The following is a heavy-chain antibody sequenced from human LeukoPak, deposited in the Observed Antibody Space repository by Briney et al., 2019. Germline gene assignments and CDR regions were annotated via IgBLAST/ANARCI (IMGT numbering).Heavy chain of an antibody. D-gene: IGHD1-26*01. V-gene: IGHV3-74*01. CDR1: GFTFSSNW. CDR3: AFSGSYSAFDI. J-gene: IGHJ3*02. Sequence: GGSLRLSCAASGFTFSSNWMHWVRQAPGKGLVWVSRINSDGSSISYADSVKGRFTISRDKARNTLYLQMNSLRAEDTAVYYCAFSGSYSAFDIWGQGTMVTVSS. CDR2: INSDGSSI.